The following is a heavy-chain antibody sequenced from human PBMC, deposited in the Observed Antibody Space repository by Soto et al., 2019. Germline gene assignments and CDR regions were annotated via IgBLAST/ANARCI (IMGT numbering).Heavy chain of an antibody. Sequence: PGGSLRLSCVASGFTFSPYAMSWVRQAPGKGLEWVSGISSSGDSTYYADSVKGRFTISRDTSKNMLYLQMSSLRADDTALYYCAKDPNGNYVGAFDMRGHGTRVT. CDR1: GFTFSPYA. D-gene: IGHD1-7*01. J-gene: IGHJ3*02. CDR3: AKDPNGNYVGAFDM. CDR2: ISSSGDST. V-gene: IGHV3-23*01.